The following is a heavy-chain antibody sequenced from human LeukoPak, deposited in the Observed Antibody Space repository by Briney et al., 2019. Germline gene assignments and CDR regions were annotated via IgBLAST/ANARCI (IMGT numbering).Heavy chain of an antibody. CDR1: GFTFSSYW. Sequence: EGSLRLSCAASGFTFSSYWMHWVRQAPGKGLVWVSRINSDGSSTSYADSVKGRFTISRDNAKNTLYLQMNSLRAEDTAVYYCARRYCSGGSCYFDYWGQGTLVTVSS. J-gene: IGHJ4*02. D-gene: IGHD2-15*01. V-gene: IGHV3-74*01. CDR3: ARRYCSGGSCYFDY. CDR2: INSDGSST.